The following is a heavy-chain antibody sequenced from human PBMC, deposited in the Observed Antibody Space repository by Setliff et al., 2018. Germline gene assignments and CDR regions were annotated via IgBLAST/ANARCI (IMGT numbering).Heavy chain of an antibody. D-gene: IGHD3-22*01. CDR1: GFTFTDYG. V-gene: IGHV1-18*01. CDR2: INNYNFNT. Sequence: ASVKVSCKSTGFTFTDYGITWVRQVPGQGLEWMGWINNYNFNTQYAQKFQGRVTVTTDTSTTTAYMELRSLRADDTAVYYCARINFYVSSGYYYAPELWGQGTTVTVSS. J-gene: IGHJ4*02. CDR3: ARINFYVSSGYYYAPEL.